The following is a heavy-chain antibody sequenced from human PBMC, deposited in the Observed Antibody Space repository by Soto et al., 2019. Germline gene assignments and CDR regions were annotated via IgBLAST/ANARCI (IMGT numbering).Heavy chain of an antibody. D-gene: IGHD6-19*01. Sequence: QVQLQESGPGPVKPSQTLSLTCTVSGGSINAGAYYWSWIRQHPGKGLEWIGHIYYSGGTKYNPSLKSRVTISVDPSKDQFSRRLSSVTAADTAMYYCARVDRGDSNGDSSFVMDVWGQGTTVTVSS. CDR1: GGSINAGAYY. CDR3: ARVDRGDSNGDSSFVMDV. J-gene: IGHJ6*02. CDR2: IYYSGGT. V-gene: IGHV4-31*03.